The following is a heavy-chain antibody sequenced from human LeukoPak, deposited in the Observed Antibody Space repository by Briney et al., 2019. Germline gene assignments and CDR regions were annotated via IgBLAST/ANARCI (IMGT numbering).Heavy chain of an antibody. D-gene: IGHD2-2*01. J-gene: IGHJ5*02. CDR3: ARGGGVVVPAAIWFDP. CDR2: IYYSGNT. V-gene: IGHV4-39*07. CDR1: GGSISSSSYY. Sequence: SETLSLTCTVSGGSISSSSYYWGWIRQPPGKGLEWIGSIYYSGNTYYNPSLKSRVTISLDTSKNQFSLKLSSVTAADTAVYYCARGGGVVVPAAIWFDPWGQGTLVTVSS.